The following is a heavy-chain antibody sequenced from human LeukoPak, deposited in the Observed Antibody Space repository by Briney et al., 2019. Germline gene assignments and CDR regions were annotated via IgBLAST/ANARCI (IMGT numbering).Heavy chain of an antibody. V-gene: IGHV3-48*01. Sequence: GGSLRLSCAASGFTFSSYSMSWVRQAPGKGLEWVSYISSSSSTIYYADSVKGRFTISRDNAKNSLYPQMNSLRAEDTAVYYCARARGTFWSGFTDYWGQGTLVTVSS. D-gene: IGHD3-3*01. CDR2: ISSSSSTI. J-gene: IGHJ4*02. CDR1: GFTFSSYS. CDR3: ARARGTFWSGFTDY.